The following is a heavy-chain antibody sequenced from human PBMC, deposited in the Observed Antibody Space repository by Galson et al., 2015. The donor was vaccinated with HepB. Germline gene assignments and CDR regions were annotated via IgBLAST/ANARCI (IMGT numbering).Heavy chain of an antibody. CDR1: GGSISSYY. Sequence: QVQLQESGPGLVKPSETLSLTCTVSGGSISSYYWSWIRQPPGKGLEWIGYIYYSGSTNYNPSLKSRVTISVDTSKNQFSLKLSSVTAADTAVYYCAREPTSGSYYPDAFDIWGQGTMVTVSS. D-gene: IGHD1-26*01. V-gene: IGHV4-59*01. CDR3: AREPTSGSYYPDAFDI. J-gene: IGHJ3*02. CDR2: IYYSGST.